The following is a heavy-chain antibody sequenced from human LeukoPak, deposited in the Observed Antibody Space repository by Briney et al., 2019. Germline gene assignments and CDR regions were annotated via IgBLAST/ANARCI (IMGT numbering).Heavy chain of an antibody. J-gene: IGHJ3*02. CDR1: GFDFWNYA. CDR3: ARDCSTSCYTRSYAFDI. D-gene: IGHD2-2*02. V-gene: IGHV3-23*01. CDR2: ISGSADIT. Sequence: PGGSLRLSCAASGFDFWNYAMSWVRQAPGKGLQWVSSISGSADITHYADSVKGRFTISRDNSKNTVFLQMNSLRAEDTAVYYCARDCSTSCYTRSYAFDIWGQGTMVTVSS.